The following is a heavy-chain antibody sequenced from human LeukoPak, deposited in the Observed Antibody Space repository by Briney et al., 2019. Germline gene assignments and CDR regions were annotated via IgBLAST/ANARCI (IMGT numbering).Heavy chain of an antibody. V-gene: IGHV4-30-2*01. D-gene: IGHD6-13*01. CDR3: ARGGIAAAVPPLNYFDY. J-gene: IGHJ4*02. Sequence: SETLSLTCTVSGGSISSGGYYWSWIRQPPGKGLEWIGYIYHSGSTYYNPSLKSRVTISVDRSKNQFSLKLSSVTAADTAVYYCARGGIAAAVPPLNYFDYWGQGTLVTVSS. CDR1: GGSISSGGYY. CDR2: IYHSGST.